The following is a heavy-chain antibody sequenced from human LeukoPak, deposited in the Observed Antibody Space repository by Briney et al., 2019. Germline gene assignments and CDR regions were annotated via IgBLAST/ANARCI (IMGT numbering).Heavy chain of an antibody. CDR1: GGSISSYY. J-gene: IGHJ6*03. Sequence: SETLSLTCTVSGGSISSYYWSWIRQPAGKGLEWIGRIYTSGSTNYNPSLKSRVTMSVDTSKNQFSLKLSSVTAAVTAVYYCARDRGGGSYYYYYYYMDCWGKGTTATVSS. V-gene: IGHV4-4*07. D-gene: IGHD1-26*01. CDR3: ARDRGGGSYYYYYYYMDC. CDR2: IYTSGST.